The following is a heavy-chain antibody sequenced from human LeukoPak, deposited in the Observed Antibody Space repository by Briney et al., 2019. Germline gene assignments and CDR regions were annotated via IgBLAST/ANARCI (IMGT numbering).Heavy chain of an antibody. CDR2: INHSGST. V-gene: IGHV4-34*01. Sequence: GSLRLSCAASGFAFSGYGMHWIRQPPGKGLEWIGEINHSGSTNYNPSLKSRVTISVDTSKNQFSLKLSSVTAADTAVYYCARRGARGDYARTCFDYWGQGTLVTVCS. D-gene: IGHD4-17*01. J-gene: IGHJ4*02. CDR3: ARRGARGDYARTCFDY. CDR1: GFAFSGYG.